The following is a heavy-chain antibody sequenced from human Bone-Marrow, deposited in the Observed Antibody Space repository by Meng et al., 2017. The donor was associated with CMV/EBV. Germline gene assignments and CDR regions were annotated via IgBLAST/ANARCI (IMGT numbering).Heavy chain of an antibody. Sequence: GESLKISCAVSGFNLSSHGMHWVRQAPGKGLEWVAAIWNDGTNKYYSDSVKGRYTISRDTSRNTLYLQMNSLRAEDTAVYYCAKDHAKYYGLDVWGHGTTVTGSS. CDR2: IWNDGTNK. CDR3: AKDHAKYYGLDV. J-gene: IGHJ6*01. V-gene: IGHV3-33*03. D-gene: IGHD6-6*01. CDR1: GFNLSSHG.